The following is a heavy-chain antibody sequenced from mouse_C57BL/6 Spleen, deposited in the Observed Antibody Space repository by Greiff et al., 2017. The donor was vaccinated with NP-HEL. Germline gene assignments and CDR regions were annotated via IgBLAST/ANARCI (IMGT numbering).Heavy chain of an antibody. J-gene: IGHJ4*01. Sequence: QVQLQQSGAELVKPGASVKISCKASGYAFSSYWMNWVKQRPGKGLEWIGQIYPGDGDTNYNGKFKGKATLTADKSSSTAYMQLSSLTSEDSAVYFCAREIEGGAMDYWGQGTSVTVSS. V-gene: IGHV1-80*01. CDR3: AREIEGGAMDY. CDR2: IYPGDGDT. CDR1: GYAFSSYW.